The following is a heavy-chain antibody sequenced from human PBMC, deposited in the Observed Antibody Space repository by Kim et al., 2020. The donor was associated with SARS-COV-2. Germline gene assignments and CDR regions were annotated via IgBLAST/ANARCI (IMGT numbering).Heavy chain of an antibody. J-gene: IGHJ4*02. Sequence: GGSLRLSCAASGFSFSDNYMTWIRQSPGQGLEWVSDISRSGHTTYTDSVKGRFTISRDNAKKSLYLQMNSLRVEDTAVYYCARDRDGYNSFDYWGQGTRVTVSS. CDR2: ISRSGHT. D-gene: IGHD5-12*01. V-gene: IGHV3-11*06. CDR3: ARDRDGYNSFDY. CDR1: GFSFSDNY.